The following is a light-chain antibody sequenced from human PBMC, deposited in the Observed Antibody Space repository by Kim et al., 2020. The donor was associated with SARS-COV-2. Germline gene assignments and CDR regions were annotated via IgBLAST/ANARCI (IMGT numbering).Light chain of an antibody. CDR1: TLDVGDYDL. J-gene: IGLJ3*02. Sequence: QSALTQPASVSGSPGQSIAISCTGTTLDVGDYDLVSWYQQQPGKAPKLIIYDVSKRPSGVSNRFSGSKSGNTASLTISGLQTEDEADYYCCSYAHSTNWVFGGGTQLTVL. CDR3: CSYAHSTNWV. CDR2: DVS. V-gene: IGLV2-23*02.